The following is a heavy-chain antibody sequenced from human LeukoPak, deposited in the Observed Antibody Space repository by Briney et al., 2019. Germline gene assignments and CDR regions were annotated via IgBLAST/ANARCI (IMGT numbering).Heavy chain of an antibody. Sequence: TGGSLRLSCAASGFTVNSYAMYWVRQAPGKGLEWVSGIFGSGGSAHYGDSVKGRFTISRDNSKNTVYLQMDSLRAEDTALYYCAIMHPYYDGNGYWVQWGQGTLVTVSS. V-gene: IGHV3-23*01. D-gene: IGHD3-22*01. CDR1: GFTVNSYA. CDR3: AIMHPYYDGNGYWVQ. CDR2: IFGSGGSA. J-gene: IGHJ4*02.